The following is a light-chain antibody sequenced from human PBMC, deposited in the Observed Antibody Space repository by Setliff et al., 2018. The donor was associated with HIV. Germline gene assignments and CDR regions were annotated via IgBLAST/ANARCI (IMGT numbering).Light chain of an antibody. J-gene: IGLJ1*01. Sequence: SVLTQPPSVSGSLGQSVTISCTGTSSDVGGFIRVSWYQQPPRTAPKLMIYDVNNRPSGVPDRFSGSKSGNTASLTISRLQAEDEADYYCSSYTSTNTWVFGTGTKV. CDR2: DVN. CDR3: SSYTSTNTWV. V-gene: IGLV2-18*02. CDR1: SSDVGGFIR.